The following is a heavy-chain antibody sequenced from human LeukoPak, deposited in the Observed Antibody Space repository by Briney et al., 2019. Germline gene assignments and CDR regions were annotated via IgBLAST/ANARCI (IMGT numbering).Heavy chain of an antibody. CDR3: ARLASLSTIAHRGRTWVDP. Sequence: GSLRLSCAASGFTFLTYSMNWVRQAPGKGLEWIGYIYYSGSTNYNPSLESRVTISVDTSKNQFSLKLSSVTAADTAVYYCARLASLSTIAHRGRTWVDPWGQGTLVTVSS. D-gene: IGHD4/OR15-4a*01. CDR1: GFTFLTYS. J-gene: IGHJ5*02. CDR2: IYYSGST. V-gene: IGHV4-59*01.